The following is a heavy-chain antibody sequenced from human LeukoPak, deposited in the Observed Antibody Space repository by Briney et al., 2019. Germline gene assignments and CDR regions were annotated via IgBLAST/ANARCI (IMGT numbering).Heavy chain of an antibody. CDR2: IYYSGNT. CDR3: ARAPEYGLYYFDY. CDR1: GGSITSSTYY. D-gene: IGHD1-14*01. Sequence: SETLSLTCTVSGGSITSSTYYWGWIRQPPGKGREWIGSIYYSGNTYYNPSLKSRVSISVDTSKNQFSLKLTSVAAADTAVYYCARAPEYGLYYFDYWGQGTLVTVSS. J-gene: IGHJ4*02. V-gene: IGHV4-39*07.